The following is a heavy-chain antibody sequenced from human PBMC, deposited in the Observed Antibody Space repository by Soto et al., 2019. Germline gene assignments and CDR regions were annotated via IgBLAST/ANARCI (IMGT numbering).Heavy chain of an antibody. CDR1: GYTFTGYY. CDR2: INPNSGGT. J-gene: IGHJ4*02. V-gene: IGHV1-2*04. CDR3: ARDSGSGSYPFDY. Sequence: QVQLVQSGAEVKKPGASVKVFCKASGYTFTGYYMHWVRQAPGQGLEWMGWINPNSGGTNYAQKFQGWVTMTRDTSISTAYMELSRLRSDDTAVYYCARDSGSGSYPFDYWGQGTLVTVSS. D-gene: IGHD3-10*01.